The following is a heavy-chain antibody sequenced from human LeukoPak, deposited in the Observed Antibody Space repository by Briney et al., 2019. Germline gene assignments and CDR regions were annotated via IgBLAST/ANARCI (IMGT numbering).Heavy chain of an antibody. J-gene: IGHJ6*02. V-gene: IGHV1-69*13. CDR2: IIPIFGTA. Sequence: GASVKVSCKASGGTFSSYAISWVRQAPGQGLEWMGGIIPIFGTANYAQKFQGRVTITADESTSTAYMELSSLRSEDTAVYYCASHYDFWSGYPYYYYYYGMDVWGQGTTVTVS. CDR3: ASHYDFWSGYPYYYYYYGMDV. D-gene: IGHD3-3*01. CDR1: GGTFSSYA.